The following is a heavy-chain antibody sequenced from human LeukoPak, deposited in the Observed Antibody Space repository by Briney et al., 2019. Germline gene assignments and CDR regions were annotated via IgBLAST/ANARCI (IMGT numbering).Heavy chain of an antibody. J-gene: IGHJ4*02. CDR3: ARGEGGYDSNFDF. CDR2: IYSGGST. Sequence: GRSLRLSCAASGFTVSSNYMSWVRQAPGKGLEWVSVIYSGGSTYYAESVRGRFTISRDSSKNTLDLQMNSLRAEDTAVYYCARGEGGYDSNFDFWGQGTLVTVSS. CDR1: GFTVSSNY. V-gene: IGHV3-53*01. D-gene: IGHD5-12*01.